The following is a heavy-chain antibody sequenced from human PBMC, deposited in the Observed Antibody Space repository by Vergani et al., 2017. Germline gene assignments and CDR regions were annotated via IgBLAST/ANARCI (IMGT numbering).Heavy chain of an antibody. CDR1: GFALNRHA. V-gene: IGHV3-30*03. CDR3: VREGGLSAGGRCYTDAWDY. J-gene: IGHJ4*02. Sequence: QVQLVESGGGVVQPGTSLRLSCVVSGFALNRHAMYWVRQAPGKGLEWVVGISFDGTNEYYPDLVKGRFTISRDIAKNTLYLQMRSLRIEDTGVYYCVREGGLSAGGRCYTDAWDYWGQGTPVTVSA. D-gene: IGHD2-2*02. CDR2: ISFDGTNE.